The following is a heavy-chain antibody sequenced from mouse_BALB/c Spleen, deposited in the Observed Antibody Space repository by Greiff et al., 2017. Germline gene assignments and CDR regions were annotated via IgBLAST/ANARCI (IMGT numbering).Heavy chain of an antibody. V-gene: IGHV5-6-4*01. J-gene: IGHJ1*01. CDR3: TRDGNYADWYFDV. CDR2: ISSGGSYT. Sequence: EVKLEESGGGLVKPGGSLKLSCAASGFTFSSYTMSWVRQTPEKRLEWVATISSGGSYTYYPDSVKGRFTISRDNAKNTLYLQMSSLKSEDTAMYYCTRDGNYADWYFDVWGAGTTVTVSS. CDR1: GFTFSSYT. D-gene: IGHD2-1*01.